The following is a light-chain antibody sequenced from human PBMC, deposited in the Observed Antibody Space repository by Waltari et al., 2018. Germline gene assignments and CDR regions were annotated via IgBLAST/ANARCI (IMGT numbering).Light chain of an antibody. V-gene: IGKV3-20*01. Sequence: VLTQSPGTLSLSRGERATLPCRASQSVSSSHLAWYEQKPGQARRLLIHGASSSANAIPDRFSGSRSETDFTFTISRLEPEDVAVYYGQQYGSSWNTLGQGTKLEIK. J-gene: IGKJ2*01. CDR2: GAS. CDR1: QSVSSSH. CDR3: QQYGSSWNT.